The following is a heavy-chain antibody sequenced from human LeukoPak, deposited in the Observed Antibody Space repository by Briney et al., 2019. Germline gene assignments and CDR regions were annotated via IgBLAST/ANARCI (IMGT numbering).Heavy chain of an antibody. CDR1: GYTFTSYG. CDR3: ARDGAAGWFGELLSWFDP. J-gene: IGHJ5*02. Sequence: AASVTVSCKASGYTFTSYGITWVRQAPGQGLEWMGWISAYNGNTNYAQKLQGRVTMTTDTSTSTAYMELRSLRSDDTAVYYCARDGAAGWFGELLSWFDPWGQGTLVTVSS. D-gene: IGHD3-10*01. CDR2: ISAYNGNT. V-gene: IGHV1-18*01.